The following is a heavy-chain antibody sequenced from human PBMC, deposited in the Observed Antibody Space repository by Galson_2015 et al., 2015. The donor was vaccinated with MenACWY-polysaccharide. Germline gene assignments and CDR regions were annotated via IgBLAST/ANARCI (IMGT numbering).Heavy chain of an antibody. V-gene: IGHV3-23*01. CDR2: LSQTTTT. CDR3: AREGFCSGGTCYFYDY. Sequence: SLRLSCAASGFAFSNYGMAWVRQAPGKGLEWVSALSQTTTTYYSASVKGRFTISRDNSKNTLYLRMNSLRVEDTAVYYCAREGFCSGGTCYFYDYWGQGILVTVSA. CDR1: GFAFSNYG. J-gene: IGHJ4*02. D-gene: IGHD2-15*01.